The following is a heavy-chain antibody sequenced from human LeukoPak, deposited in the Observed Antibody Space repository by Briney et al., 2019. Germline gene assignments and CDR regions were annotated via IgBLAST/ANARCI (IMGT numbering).Heavy chain of an antibody. CDR2: IYSGGST. CDR3: ASILLWFGELFY. D-gene: IGHD3-10*01. Sequence: PGGSLRLSCAASGFTVSSNYMSWVRQAPGKGLEWVSVIYSGGSTYYADSVKGRFTISRDDSKNTLYLQMNSLRAEDTAVYYCASILLWFGELFYWGQGTLVTVSS. CDR1: GFTVSSNY. J-gene: IGHJ4*02. V-gene: IGHV3-66*01.